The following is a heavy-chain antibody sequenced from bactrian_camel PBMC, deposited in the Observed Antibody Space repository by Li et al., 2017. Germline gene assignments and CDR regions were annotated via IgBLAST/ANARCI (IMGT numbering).Heavy chain of an antibody. CDR1: GWTFSNYY. D-gene: IGHD6*01. J-gene: IGHJ4*01. CDR2: IYSDGSSI. V-gene: IGHV3S6*01. Sequence: VQLVESGGGLVQPGGSLRLSCVVSGWTFSNYYMNWVRQAPGKGLEWVSSIYSDGSSIYYADSVKGRFTISQDSAKNTVNLQMNSLKPEDSAMYYCAIGRCGSWWSGSDNVWGQGTQVTVS. CDR3: AIGRCGSWWSGSDNV.